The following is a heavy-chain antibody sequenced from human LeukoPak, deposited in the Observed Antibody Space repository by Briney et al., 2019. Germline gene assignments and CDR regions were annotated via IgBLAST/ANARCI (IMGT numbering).Heavy chain of an antibody. V-gene: IGHV4-59*13. Sequence: SETLSLTCIVSGGSIRSYYWSWIRQAPGKGLEWIGYIYYSGKINYNPSLKSRLTISLDNSKNQFYLNLYSVTTADTAVYYCARSPSGDYGGYFDNWGQGTLVTVSS. CDR3: ARSPSGDYGGYFDN. D-gene: IGHD4-17*01. CDR2: IYYSGKI. CDR1: GGSIRSYY. J-gene: IGHJ4*02.